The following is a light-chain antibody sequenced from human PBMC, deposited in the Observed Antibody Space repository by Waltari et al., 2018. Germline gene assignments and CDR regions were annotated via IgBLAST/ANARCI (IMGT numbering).Light chain of an antibody. V-gene: IGKV2-29*02. CDR1: QSLLHGDGITY. CDR2: EVS. J-gene: IGKJ1*01. CDR3: QQSYNTPPVT. Sequence: IVMTQTPLSLSVTPGQPASMSCKSSQSLLHGDGITYLYWYLQKPGQSPQLLIYEVSSRFSGVPDRVSGSGSGTDFTLTISSLQPDDFGTYYCQQSYNTPPVTFGPGTKVDIK.